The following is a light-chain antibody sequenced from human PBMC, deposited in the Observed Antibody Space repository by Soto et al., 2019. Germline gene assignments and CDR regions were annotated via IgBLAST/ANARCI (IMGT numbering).Light chain of an antibody. V-gene: IGKV3-15*01. J-gene: IGKJ1*01. CDR1: QSVSSN. Sequence: EIVMTQSPATLSVSPGERATLSCRASQSVSSNLAWYQQKPGQAPRLLIYCASTRATGIPARFSGSGSGTEFTLTISSLQSEDFAVYYCQQYNNWPPWTFGQVTKVEIK. CDR2: CAS. CDR3: QQYNNWPPWT.